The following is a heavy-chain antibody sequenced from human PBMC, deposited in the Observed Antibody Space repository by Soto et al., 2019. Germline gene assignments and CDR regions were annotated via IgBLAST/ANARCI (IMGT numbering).Heavy chain of an antibody. Sequence: ASVKVSCKASGYTFTSYGISWVRQAPGQGLEWMGGIIPIFGTANYAQKFQGRVTITADESTSTAYMELSSLRSEDTAVYYCARGPAAMNYYYYGMDVWGQGTTVTVSS. D-gene: IGHD2-2*01. CDR1: GYTFTSYG. J-gene: IGHJ6*02. V-gene: IGHV1-69*13. CDR3: ARGPAAMNYYYYGMDV. CDR2: IIPIFGTA.